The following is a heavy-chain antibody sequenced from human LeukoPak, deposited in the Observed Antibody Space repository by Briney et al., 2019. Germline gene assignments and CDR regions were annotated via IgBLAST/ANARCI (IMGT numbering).Heavy chain of an antibody. CDR3: AKTLPRAQTHEMGYYFDS. Sequence: PGGSLRLSCAASGLNFNNYGMHWVRQGPGKGLEWVAFIRYDGSNKYYVDSVKGRFTISRDNSKNTMYLQMNSLRTDDTSVYYCAKTLPRAQTHEMGYYFDSWGQGTLVTVSS. D-gene: IGHD5-24*01. CDR2: IRYDGSNK. CDR1: GLNFNNYG. V-gene: IGHV3-30*02. J-gene: IGHJ4*02.